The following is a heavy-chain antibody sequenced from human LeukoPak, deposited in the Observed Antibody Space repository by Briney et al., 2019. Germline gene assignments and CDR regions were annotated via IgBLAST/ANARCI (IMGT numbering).Heavy chain of an antibody. Sequence: GGSLRLSCTASGFSFGDSAMSWFRQAPGKGLEWVGFIRSKAYGGTTEYAASVKGRFTISRDDSKSIACLQMNSLKTEDTAVYYCTRGSLYYDILTAIDYWGQGTLVTVSS. CDR1: GFSFGDSA. CDR3: TRGSLYYDILTAIDY. D-gene: IGHD3-9*01. CDR2: IRSKAYGGTT. V-gene: IGHV3-49*03. J-gene: IGHJ4*02.